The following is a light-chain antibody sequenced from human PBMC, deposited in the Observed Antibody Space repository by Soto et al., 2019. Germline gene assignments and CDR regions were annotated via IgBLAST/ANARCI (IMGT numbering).Light chain of an antibody. CDR3: AAWDDILNGYV. Sequence: VLTQPPSASGTPGRRVTISCSGSSSNIESNTVTWYQQLPGTAPKLVIYSNYDRPSGVPDRFSGSTSGTSASLVIRGLQSEDEADYYCAAWDDILNGYVFGGGTKATVL. J-gene: IGLJ1*01. CDR2: SNY. CDR1: SSNIESNT. V-gene: IGLV1-44*01.